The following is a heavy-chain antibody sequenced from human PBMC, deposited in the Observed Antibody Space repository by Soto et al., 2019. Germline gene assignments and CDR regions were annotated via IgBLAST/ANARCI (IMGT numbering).Heavy chain of an antibody. V-gene: IGHV1-69*13. J-gene: IGHJ4*02. D-gene: IGHD3-22*01. Sequence: VASVKVSCKASGGTFSSYAISWVRQAPGQGLEWMGGIIPIFGTANYAQKFQGRVTITADESTSTAYMELSSLRSEDTAVYYCARTDYYDSSGYYYSTYYFDYWGQGTLVTVSS. CDR1: GGTFSSYA. CDR3: ARTDYYDSSGYYYSTYYFDY. CDR2: IIPIFGTA.